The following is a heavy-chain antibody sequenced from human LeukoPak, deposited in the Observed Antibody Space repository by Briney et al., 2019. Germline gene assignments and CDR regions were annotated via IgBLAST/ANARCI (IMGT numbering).Heavy chain of an antibody. Sequence: PGGSLRVSCAASGFTFSSYAMRWVRQDPGKGLEWVSAISDSGGRTYYADSVKGRFTISRDNSENTLYLQMNSLRAEDTAIYYCAKDGGSGSGTWDLDYWGQGTLVTVSS. D-gene: IGHD3-10*01. CDR3: AKDGGSGSGTWDLDY. V-gene: IGHV3-23*01. CDR2: ISDSGGRT. J-gene: IGHJ4*02. CDR1: GFTFSSYA.